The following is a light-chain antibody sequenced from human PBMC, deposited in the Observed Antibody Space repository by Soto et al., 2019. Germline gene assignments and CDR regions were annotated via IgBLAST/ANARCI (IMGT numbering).Light chain of an antibody. J-gene: IGKJ1*01. CDR3: QQYINWPKP. CDR2: DTS. V-gene: IGKV3-15*01. CDR1: QSVRSN. Sequence: EIVMTQSPAALSVSPGEGATLSCRASQSVRSNLAWFQQKPGQAPRLLIYDTSTRATGIPATFFGSGSGTEFTLTITSLQSEDFSVYYCQQYINWPKPFGQGPKSDIK.